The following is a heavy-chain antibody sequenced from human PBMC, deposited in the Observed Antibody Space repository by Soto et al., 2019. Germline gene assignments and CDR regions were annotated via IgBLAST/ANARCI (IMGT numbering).Heavy chain of an antibody. CDR3: VGGGFEEYFHYMDL. D-gene: IGHD2-15*01. CDR2: INSDGSST. J-gene: IGHJ6*03. Sequence: EVQLVESGGGLVQPGGSLRLSCVDSGFSFSNYGMHWVRQAPGKGLVWVSHINSDGSSTSYADSVKGRFTISRDNAKNTLYLQVNSLRVEDTAIYYCVGGGFEEYFHYMDLWGKGTTGTVAS. CDR1: GFSFSNYG. V-gene: IGHV3-74*01.